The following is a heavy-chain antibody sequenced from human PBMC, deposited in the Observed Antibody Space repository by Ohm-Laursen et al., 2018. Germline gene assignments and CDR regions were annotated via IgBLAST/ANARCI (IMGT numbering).Heavy chain of an antibody. CDR3: ARGSAVAGTYWYFDL. CDR2: INPNSGGT. J-gene: IGHJ2*01. V-gene: IGHV1-2*02. Sequence: GASVKVSCKASGYTFTGYYMHWVRQAPGQGLEWMGWINPNSGGTNYAQKFQGRVTMTRDTSISTAYMELSRLRSDDTAVYYCARGSAVAGTYWYFDLWGRGTLVTVSS. D-gene: IGHD6-19*01. CDR1: GYTFTGYY.